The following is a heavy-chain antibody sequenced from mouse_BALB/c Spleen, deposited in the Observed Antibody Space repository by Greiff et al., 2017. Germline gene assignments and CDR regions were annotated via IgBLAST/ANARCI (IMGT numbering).Heavy chain of an antibody. CDR2: ISYSGST. D-gene: IGHD2-4*01. CDR3: ARTYDYDGYYYAMDY. J-gene: IGHJ4*01. CDR1: GYSITSDYA. Sequence: EVQGVESGPGLVKPSQSLSLTCTVTGYSITSDYAWNWIRQFPGNKLEWMGYISYSGSTSYNPSLKSRISITRDTSKNQFFLQLNSVTTEDTATYYCARTYDYDGYYYAMDYWGQGTSVTVSS. V-gene: IGHV3-2*02.